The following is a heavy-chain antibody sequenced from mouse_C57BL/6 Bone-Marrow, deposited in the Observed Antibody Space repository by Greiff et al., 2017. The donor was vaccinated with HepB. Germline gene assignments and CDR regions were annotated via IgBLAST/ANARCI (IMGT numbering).Heavy chain of an antibody. D-gene: IGHD1-1*01. CDR1: GFTFSDYG. CDR2: ISSGSSTI. J-gene: IGHJ4*01. V-gene: IGHV5-17*01. CDR3: ARGALLLRDMDY. Sequence: DVMLVESGGGLVKPGGSLKLSCAASGFTFSDYGMHWVRQAPEKGLEWVAYISSGSSTIYYADTVKGRFTISRDNAKNTLFLQMTSLRSEDTAMYYCARGALLLRDMDYWGQGTSVTVSS.